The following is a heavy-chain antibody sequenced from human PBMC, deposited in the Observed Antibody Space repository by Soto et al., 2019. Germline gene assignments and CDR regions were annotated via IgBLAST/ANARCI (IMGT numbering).Heavy chain of an antibody. J-gene: IGHJ4*02. CDR2: ISSSSSYR. Sequence: QVQLVESGGGLVKPGGSLRLSCAASGFTFSDYYMSWIRQAPGKGLEWFSYISSSSSYRNYADSVKGRFTISRDNAKNSLYLQMNSLRAEDTAVYYCARDTFKRGVAGLADYWGQGTLVTVSS. CDR1: GFTFSDYY. CDR3: ARDTFKRGVAGLADY. D-gene: IGHD6-19*01. V-gene: IGHV3-11*06.